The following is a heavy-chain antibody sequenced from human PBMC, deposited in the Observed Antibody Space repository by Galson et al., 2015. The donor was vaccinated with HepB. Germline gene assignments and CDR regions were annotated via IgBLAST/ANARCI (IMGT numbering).Heavy chain of an antibody. CDR3: AKGSYGDSDFYWYFDL. CDR1: GFTFSSYA. CDR2: ISGSGGRI. D-gene: IGHD4-17*01. V-gene: IGHV3-23*01. Sequence: SLRLSCAASGFTFSSYAMSWVRQAPGKGLEWVSTISGSGGRIYYADSVKGRFTISRDNTKNTLYLQMNSLRAEDTAVYYCAKGSYGDSDFYWYFDLWGRGTLVTVSS. J-gene: IGHJ2*01.